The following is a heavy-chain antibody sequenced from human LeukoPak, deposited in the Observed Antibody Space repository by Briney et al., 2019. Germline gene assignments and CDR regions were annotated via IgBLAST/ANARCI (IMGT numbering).Heavy chain of an antibody. Sequence: SETLSLTCTVSGGSISSGSYYWSWIRQPAGKGLEWIGRIYTSGSTNYNPSLKSRVTISVDTSKNQFSLKLSSVTAADTAVYYWAREVMDSSGWYFDYWGQGTLVTVSS. D-gene: IGHD6-19*01. CDR2: IYTSGST. CDR1: GGSISSGSYY. J-gene: IGHJ4*02. CDR3: AREVMDSSGWYFDY. V-gene: IGHV4-61*02.